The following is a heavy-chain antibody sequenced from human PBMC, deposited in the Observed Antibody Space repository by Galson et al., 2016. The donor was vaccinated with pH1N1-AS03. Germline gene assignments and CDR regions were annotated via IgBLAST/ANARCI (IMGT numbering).Heavy chain of an antibody. D-gene: IGHD3-16*01. CDR2: IITIFGTT. V-gene: IGHV1-69*13. Sequence: SVKASCKASGYTFTDYNIHWVRQAPGQGPEWMGGIITIFGTTNYAQKFQGRVTITADESTSTAYLDLSSLRSEDTAVYYCAREGVLSDRAFNYYGMDVWGQGTTVSVSS. J-gene: IGHJ6*02. CDR1: GYTFTDYN. CDR3: AREGVLSDRAFNYYGMDV.